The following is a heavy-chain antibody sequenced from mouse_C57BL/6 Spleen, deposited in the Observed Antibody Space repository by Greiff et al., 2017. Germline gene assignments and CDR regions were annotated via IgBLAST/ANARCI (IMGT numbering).Heavy chain of an antibody. J-gene: IGHJ4*01. V-gene: IGHV5-9*01. D-gene: IGHD2-12*01. CDR3: ARSLTTDYAMDY. Sequence: EVQGVESGGGLVKPGGSLKLSCAASGFTFSSYTMSWVRQTPETRLELVATISGGGGNTYYPDSVKGRFTISRDNAKNTLYLQMSSLRSEDTALYYCARSLTTDYAMDYWGQGTSVTVSS. CDR1: GFTFSSYT. CDR2: ISGGGGNT.